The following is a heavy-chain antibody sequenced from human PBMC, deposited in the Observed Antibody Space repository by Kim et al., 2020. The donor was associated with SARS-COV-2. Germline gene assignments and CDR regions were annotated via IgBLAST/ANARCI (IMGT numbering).Heavy chain of an antibody. J-gene: IGHJ3*02. CDR3: ARDLLILVAARPLIDAFDI. CDR1: GFTFSSYS. V-gene: IGHV3-21*01. D-gene: IGHD6-6*01. Sequence: GGSLRLSCAASGFTFSSYSMNWVRQAPGKGLEWVSSISSSSSYIYYADSVKGRFTISRDNAKNSLYLQMNSLRAEDTAVYYCARDLLILVAARPLIDAFDIWGQGTIVTVSS. CDR2: ISSSSSYI.